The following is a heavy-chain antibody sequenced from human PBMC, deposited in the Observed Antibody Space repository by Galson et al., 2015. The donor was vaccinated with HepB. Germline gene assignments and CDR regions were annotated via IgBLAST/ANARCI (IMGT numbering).Heavy chain of an antibody. CDR3: AKDIYDSSGFRYYFDY. V-gene: IGHV3-30*18. D-gene: IGHD3-22*01. J-gene: IGHJ4*02. Sequence: SLRLSCAASGFTFSNFGMHWVRLAPGKGLEWMAYISYDGSTSYYAESVKGQFTISRDNSKNTLYLQMSSLRAEDTAVYYCAKDIYDSSGFRYYFDYWGQGTLVTVSS. CDR1: GFTFSNFG. CDR2: ISYDGSTS.